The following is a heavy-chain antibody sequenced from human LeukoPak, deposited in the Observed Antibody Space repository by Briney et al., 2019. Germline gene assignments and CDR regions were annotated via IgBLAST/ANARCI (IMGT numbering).Heavy chain of an antibody. CDR3: ARGHSTLGELSFGY. J-gene: IGHJ4*02. V-gene: IGHV3-53*01. CDR1: GFTVSSNS. D-gene: IGHD3-16*02. Sequence: GGSLRLSCTVSGFTVSSNSMSWVRQAPGKGLEWVSFIYSDNTHYSDSVKGRFTISRDNTKNSLYLQMNSLRAEDTAMYYCARGHSTLGELSFGYWGQGTLVTVSS. CDR2: IYSDNT.